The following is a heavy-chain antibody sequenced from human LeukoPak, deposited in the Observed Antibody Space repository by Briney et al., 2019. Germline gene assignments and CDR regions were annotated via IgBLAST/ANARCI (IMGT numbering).Heavy chain of an antibody. D-gene: IGHD6-13*01. Sequence: ASVKVSCKASGYSFTSYAMHWVRQAPGQRLEWMGWFNAGNGNTKYSQKFQGRVTITRDTSANTAYMELSSLRSEDTAVYYCARDMSLRYSSSCQHLDYWGQGTLVTVSS. CDR3: ARDMSLRYSSSCQHLDY. J-gene: IGHJ4*02. CDR1: GYSFTSYA. V-gene: IGHV1-3*01. CDR2: FNAGNGNT.